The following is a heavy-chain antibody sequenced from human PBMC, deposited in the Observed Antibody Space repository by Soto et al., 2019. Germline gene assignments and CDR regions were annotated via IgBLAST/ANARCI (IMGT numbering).Heavy chain of an antibody. V-gene: IGHV4-34*01. Sequence: SETLSHTCAVSGGSISDYYWNWIRQPPGKGLEWIGEINHSGSTNYNPSLKSRVTISVDTSKNQFSLKLSSVTAADTAVYYCARGRILTGYRYWGQGTLVTVSS. J-gene: IGHJ4*02. CDR3: ARGRILTGYRY. CDR1: GGSISDYY. CDR2: INHSGST. D-gene: IGHD3-9*01.